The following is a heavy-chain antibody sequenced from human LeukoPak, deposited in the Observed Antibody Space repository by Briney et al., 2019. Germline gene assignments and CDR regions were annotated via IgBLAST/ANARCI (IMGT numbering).Heavy chain of an antibody. Sequence: PGGSLRLSCAASGFTFSSYGMHWVRQAPGKGLEWVAVISYDGSNKYYADSVKGRFTISRDKSKNTLYLQMNSLRAEDTAVYYCAKVIGYSSYWGQGTLVTVSS. V-gene: IGHV3-30*18. D-gene: IGHD5-18*01. CDR2: ISYDGSNK. CDR1: GFTFSSYG. J-gene: IGHJ4*02. CDR3: AKVIGYSSY.